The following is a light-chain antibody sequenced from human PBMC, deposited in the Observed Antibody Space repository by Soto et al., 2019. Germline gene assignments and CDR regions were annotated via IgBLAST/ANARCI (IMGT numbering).Light chain of an antibody. CDR3: QQSETYPLT. Sequence: DIQMNKSPSTLSASVRDRVTITCRASQTISSWLAWFQQRPGRAPKFLIYKASSLKNGVPLRFSGSGSGTEFTLTISSLQPGDFATYYCQQSETYPLTFGQGTRLEIK. CDR1: QTISSW. J-gene: IGKJ5*01. CDR2: KAS. V-gene: IGKV1-5*03.